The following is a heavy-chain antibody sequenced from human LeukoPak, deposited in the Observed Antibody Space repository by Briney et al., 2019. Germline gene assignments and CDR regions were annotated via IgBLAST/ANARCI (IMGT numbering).Heavy chain of an antibody. D-gene: IGHD3-3*01. J-gene: IGHJ4*02. CDR2: IRQDGSEK. CDR3: AKDSITIFGVVIIREGYFDY. V-gene: IGHV3-7*01. Sequence: GGSLRLSCAASGFTFSNYWMSWVRQAPGKGLEWVANIRQDGSEKNYVDSMRGRFTISRDNAKNSLYLQMSSLRAEDTAVYYCAKDSITIFGVVIIREGYFDYWGQGTLVTVSS. CDR1: GFTFSNYW.